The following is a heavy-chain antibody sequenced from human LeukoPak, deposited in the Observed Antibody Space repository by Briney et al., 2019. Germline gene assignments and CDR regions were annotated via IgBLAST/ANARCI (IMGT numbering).Heavy chain of an antibody. V-gene: IGHV3-30*03. CDR1: GFTFDDYG. CDR3: ARDRVATISKGDAFDI. Sequence: GGSLRLSCAASGFTFDDYGMSWVRQAPGKGLEWVAVISYDGSNKYYADSVKGRFTISRDDSKNTLYLQMNSLRAEDTAVYYCARDRVATISKGDAFDIWGQGTMVTVSS. J-gene: IGHJ3*02. D-gene: IGHD5-24*01. CDR2: ISYDGSNK.